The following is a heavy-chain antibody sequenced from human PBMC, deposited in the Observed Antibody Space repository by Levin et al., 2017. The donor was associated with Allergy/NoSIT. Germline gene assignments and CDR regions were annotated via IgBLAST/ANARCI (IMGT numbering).Heavy chain of an antibody. CDR1: GFTFSSYA. CDR2: ISGSGGST. V-gene: IGHV3-23*01. CDR3: ANLIDYGDYEYYFDY. D-gene: IGHD4-17*01. J-gene: IGHJ4*02. Sequence: GGSLRLSCAASGFTFSSYAMSWVRQAPGKGLEWVSAISGSGGSTYYADSVKGRFTISRDNSKNTLYLQMNSLRAEDTAVYYCANLIDYGDYEYYFDYWGQGTLVTVSS.